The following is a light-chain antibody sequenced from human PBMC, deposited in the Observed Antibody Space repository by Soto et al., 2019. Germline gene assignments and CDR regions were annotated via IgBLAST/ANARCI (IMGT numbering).Light chain of an antibody. CDR2: GNT. V-gene: IGLV1-40*01. CDR1: SSNIGAGYD. Sequence: QSVLTQPPSVSGAPGQRVTFSFTGTSSNIGAGYDVHWYQQLPGTVPKLLIYGNTDRPSGVPDRCSTSKSSTSASLVITGLQAEDEANYYRQSFDISLYVIFGGGTKLTVL. CDR3: QSFDISLYVI. J-gene: IGLJ2*01.